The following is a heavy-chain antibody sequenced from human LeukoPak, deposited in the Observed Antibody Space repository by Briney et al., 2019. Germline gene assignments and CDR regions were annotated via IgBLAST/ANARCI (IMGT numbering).Heavy chain of an antibody. CDR1: GYTFTGYY. CDR2: INPNSGGT. Sequence: GASVKVSCKASGYTFTGYYMHWVRQAPGQGLEWMGWINPNSGGTNYAQKFQGWVTMTRDTSISTAYMELSRLRSDDTAVYYCARVSSSSWPTDAFDIWGQGTMVTVSS. J-gene: IGHJ3*02. CDR3: ARVSSSSWPTDAFDI. D-gene: IGHD6-13*01. V-gene: IGHV1-2*04.